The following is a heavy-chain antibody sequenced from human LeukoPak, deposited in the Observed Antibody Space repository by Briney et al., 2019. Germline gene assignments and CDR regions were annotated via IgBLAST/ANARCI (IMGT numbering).Heavy chain of an antibody. CDR3: ARRGRPPKILIAATPYNWFDP. CDR2: IYYSGST. J-gene: IGHJ5*02. V-gene: IGHV4-39*07. D-gene: IGHD6-13*01. Sequence: PSETLSLTCTVSGGSISSSSYYWGWIRQPPGKGLEWIGSIYYSGSTYYNPSLKSRVTISVDTSKNQFSLKLSSVTAADTAVYYCARRGRPPKILIAATPYNWFDPWGQGTLVTVSS. CDR1: GGSISSSSYY.